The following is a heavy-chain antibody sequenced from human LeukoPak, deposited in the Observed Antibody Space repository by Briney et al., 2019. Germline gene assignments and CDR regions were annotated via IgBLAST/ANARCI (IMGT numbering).Heavy chain of an antibody. J-gene: IGHJ4*02. Sequence: SETLSLTCTVSGGSISRSSYYWGWIRQPPGKGLEWIGSISYSGSTYYTPSLKSRVTISVGTSKNQFSLKLSSVTAADTAVYYCARHLGYCSSSSCYFDYWGQGALVTVSS. V-gene: IGHV4-39*01. CDR3: ARHLGYCSSSSCYFDY. CDR2: ISYSGST. D-gene: IGHD2-2*01. CDR1: GGSISRSSYY.